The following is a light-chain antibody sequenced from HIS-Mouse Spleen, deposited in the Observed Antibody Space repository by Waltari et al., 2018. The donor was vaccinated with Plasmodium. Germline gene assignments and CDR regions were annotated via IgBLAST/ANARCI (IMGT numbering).Light chain of an antibody. Sequence: SYELTQPPPVSVSPGPTARLTCSGDALPNKYAYWYQQKPGQAPVLVIYEDSKRPSGIPERFSGSSSGTMATLTISGAQVEDEADYYCYSTDSSGNHRVFGGGTKLTVL. CDR1: ALPNKY. J-gene: IGLJ3*02. V-gene: IGLV3-10*01. CDR2: EDS. CDR3: YSTDSSGNHRV.